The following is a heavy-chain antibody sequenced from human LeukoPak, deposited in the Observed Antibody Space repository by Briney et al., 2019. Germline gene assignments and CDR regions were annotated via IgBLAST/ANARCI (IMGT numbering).Heavy chain of an antibody. CDR3: ARTYYYDSSGYSFGAFDI. CDR1: GFTVSSNY. V-gene: IGHV3-53*01. D-gene: IGHD3-22*01. J-gene: IGHJ3*02. Sequence: PGGSLRLSCAASGFTVSSNYMSWVRQAPGKGLEWVSVIYSGGSTYYADSVKGRFTISRDNSKNTLYLQMNSLRAEDTAVYYCARTYYYDSSGYSFGAFDIWGQGTMVTVSS. CDR2: IYSGGST.